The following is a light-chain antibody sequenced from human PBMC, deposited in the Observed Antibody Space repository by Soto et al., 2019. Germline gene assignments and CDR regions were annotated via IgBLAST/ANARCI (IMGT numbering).Light chain of an antibody. CDR1: QSVTNK. CDR3: QQYEQWWT. J-gene: IGKJ1*01. CDR2: DAS. V-gene: IGKV3-15*01. Sequence: EMLMTQATATLSVSQGERVSLSCWASQSVTNKLAWYQQRPGQPPRRLLYDASTRATGVPATFSGSGSGTEYSLTISSLQSEDFGVYFCQQYEQWWTLEQGTE.